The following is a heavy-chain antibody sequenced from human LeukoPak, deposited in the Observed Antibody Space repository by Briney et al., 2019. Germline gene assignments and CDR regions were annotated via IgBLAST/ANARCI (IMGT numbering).Heavy chain of an antibody. Sequence: PSETLSLTCTVSGYSISSYYWSWIRQPPGKGLEWIGYIHSSGSTNYNPSLKNRVTISVDTSKNQFSLKLSSVTAADTAVYYCARYYCSGGTCYHFDFWGQGTLVTVSS. CDR3: ARYYCSGGTCYHFDF. D-gene: IGHD2-15*01. CDR1: GYSISSYY. CDR2: IHSSGST. V-gene: IGHV4-59*01. J-gene: IGHJ4*02.